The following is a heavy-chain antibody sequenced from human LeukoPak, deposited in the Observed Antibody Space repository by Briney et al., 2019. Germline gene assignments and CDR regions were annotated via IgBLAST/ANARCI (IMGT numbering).Heavy chain of an antibody. CDR3: AKDGTGCGGDCYSDY. J-gene: IGHJ4*02. V-gene: IGHV3-23*01. CDR1: GFTLSSYA. CDR2: ISGSGGST. Sequence: PGGSLRLSCAASGFTLSSYAMSWVRQAPGKGLEWVSAISGSGGSTYYADSVKGRFTISRDNSKNTLYLQMNSLRAEDTAVYYCAKDGTGCGGDCYSDYWGQGTLVTVSS. D-gene: IGHD2-21*02.